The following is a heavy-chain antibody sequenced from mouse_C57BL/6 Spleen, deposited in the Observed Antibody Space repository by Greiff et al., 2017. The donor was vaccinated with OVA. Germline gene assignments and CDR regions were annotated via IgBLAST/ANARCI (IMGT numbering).Heavy chain of an antibody. CDR1: GYTFTSYW. CDR2: IDPSDSYT. J-gene: IGHJ4*01. Sequence: QVQLKQPGAELVMPGASVKLSCKASGYTFTSYWMHWVKQRPGQGLEWIGEIDPSDSYTNYNQKFKGKSTLTVDKSSSTAYMQLSSLTSEDSADYYCARKGYYDYDGYAMDYWGQGTSVTVSS. V-gene: IGHV1-69*01. D-gene: IGHD2-4*01. CDR3: ARKGYYDYDGYAMDY.